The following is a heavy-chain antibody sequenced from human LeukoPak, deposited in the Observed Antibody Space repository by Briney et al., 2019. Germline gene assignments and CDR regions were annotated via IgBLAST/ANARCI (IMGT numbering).Heavy chain of an antibody. CDR1: GGSISSYY. V-gene: IGHV4-59*01. D-gene: IGHD4-17*01. CDR2: IYYSGST. CDR3: ARAYGDYDDFDY. J-gene: IGHJ4*02. Sequence: SPSETLSLTCTVSGGSISSYYWSWIRQPPGKGLEWIGYIYYSGSTNYNPSLKSRVTISVDTSKNQFSLKLSSVTAADTAVYYCARAYGDYDDFDYWGQGTLVTVSS.